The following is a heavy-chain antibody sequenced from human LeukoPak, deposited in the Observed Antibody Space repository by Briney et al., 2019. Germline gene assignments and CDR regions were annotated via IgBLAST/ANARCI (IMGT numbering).Heavy chain of an antibody. D-gene: IGHD3-9*01. Sequence: PSETLSLTCTVSGSSISSSSYYWGWIRQPPGKGLEWIGSIYYSGSTYYNPSLKSRVTISVDTSKNQFSLKLSSVTAADTAVYYCARHVQDILTGYGYYFDYWGQGTLVTVSS. CDR3: ARHVQDILTGYGYYFDY. V-gene: IGHV4-39*01. CDR1: GSSISSSSYY. CDR2: IYYSGST. J-gene: IGHJ4*02.